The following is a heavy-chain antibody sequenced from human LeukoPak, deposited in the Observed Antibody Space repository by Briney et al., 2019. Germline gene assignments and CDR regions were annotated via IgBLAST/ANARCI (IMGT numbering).Heavy chain of an antibody. CDR2: INPNSGST. V-gene: IGHV1-2*02. CDR3: ARHPGKVTNDWYFDL. Sequence: ASVKVSCKASGYTFTGYYMHWVRQAPGQGLEWMGWINPNSGSTNYAQKFQGRVTMTRDTSITTAYMELSRLSSDDTAVYYCARHPGKVTNDWYFDLWGRGTLVTVSS. J-gene: IGHJ2*01. CDR1: GYTFTGYY. D-gene: IGHD4-23*01.